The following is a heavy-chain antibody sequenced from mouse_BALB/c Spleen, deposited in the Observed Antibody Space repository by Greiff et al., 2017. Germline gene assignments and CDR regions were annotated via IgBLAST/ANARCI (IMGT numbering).Heavy chain of an antibody. D-gene: IGHD2-1*01. J-gene: IGHJ4*01. V-gene: IGHV1S137*01. Sequence: QVQLKESGAELVRPGVSVKISCKGSGYTFTDYAMHWVKQSHAKSLEWIGVISTYYGDASYNQKFKGKATMTVDKSSSTAYMELARLTSEDSAIYYCAREAYGNRLAMDYWGQGTSVTVSS. CDR1: GYTFTDYA. CDR3: AREAYGNRLAMDY. CDR2: ISTYYGDA.